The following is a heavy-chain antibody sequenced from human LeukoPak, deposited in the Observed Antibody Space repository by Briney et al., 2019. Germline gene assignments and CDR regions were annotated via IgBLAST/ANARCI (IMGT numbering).Heavy chain of an antibody. V-gene: IGHV1-2*02. CDR2: INPNSGGT. D-gene: IGHD1-26*01. Sequence: ASVKVSCKASGYTFTGYYMHWVRQAPGQGLEWMGWINPNSGGTNYEQKFQGRVTMTRDTSISTAYMELSRLRSDDTAVYYCARGWSGSYYSHYYYYMDVWGKGTTVTVSS. CDR3: ARGWSGSYYSHYYYYMDV. CDR1: GYTFTGYY. J-gene: IGHJ6*03.